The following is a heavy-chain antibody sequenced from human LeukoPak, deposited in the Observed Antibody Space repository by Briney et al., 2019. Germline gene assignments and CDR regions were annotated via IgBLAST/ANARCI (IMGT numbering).Heavy chain of an antibody. J-gene: IGHJ4*02. CDR3: ARDQGSGGIQL. CDR2: IYYSGST. CDR1: GGSISSGGYY. V-gene: IGHV4-61*08. D-gene: IGHD5-18*01. Sequence: PSETLSLTCTVSGGSISSGGYYWSWIRQHPGKGLEWIGYIYYSGSTNYNPSLKSRVTISVDTSKNQFTLKLSSVTAADTAVYYCARDQGSGGIQLWGQGTLVTVSS.